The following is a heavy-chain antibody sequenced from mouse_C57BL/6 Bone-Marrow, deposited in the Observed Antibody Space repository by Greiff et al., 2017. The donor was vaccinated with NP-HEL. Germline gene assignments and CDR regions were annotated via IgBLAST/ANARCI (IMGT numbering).Heavy chain of an antibody. D-gene: IGHD2-3*01. CDR3: ARYYDGYYWYFDV. J-gene: IGHJ1*03. V-gene: IGHV1-72*01. Sequence: KQSCKASGYTFTSYWMHWVKQRPGRGLEWIGRIDPNSGGTKYNEKFKSKATLTVDKPSSTAYMQLSSLTSEDSAVYYCARYYDGYYWYFDVWGTGTTVTVSS. CDR2: IDPNSGGT. CDR1: GYTFTSYW.